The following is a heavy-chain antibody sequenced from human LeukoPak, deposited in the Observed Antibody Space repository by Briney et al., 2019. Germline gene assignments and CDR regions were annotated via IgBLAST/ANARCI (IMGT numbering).Heavy chain of an antibody. J-gene: IGHJ4*02. CDR3: ARGVEPLAANTLAY. CDR2: LYSDGNT. Sequence: GGSLRLSCAASGFTVITNDMTWARQAPGKGFEWVSVLYSDGNTKYADSVQGRFTISRDNSKNTLYLEMNSLSPDDTAVYYCARGVEPLAANTLAYWGQGTLVTVSS. V-gene: IGHV3-53*01. D-gene: IGHD1-14*01. CDR1: GFTVITND.